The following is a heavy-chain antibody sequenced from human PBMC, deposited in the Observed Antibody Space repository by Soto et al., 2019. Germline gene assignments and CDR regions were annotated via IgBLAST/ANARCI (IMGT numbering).Heavy chain of an antibody. J-gene: IGHJ5*02. CDR3: ARKDKSGYFNWFDP. CDR1: GYRFTSYW. D-gene: IGHD3-22*01. Sequence: RGESLKISCRTSGYRFTSYWIAWVHQMPGKGLEWMGIIFPSDSDTRYSPSFQGQVTISADRSTSTVFLQWASLKASDTAVYFCARKDKSGYFNWFDPWGQGTLVTVSS. V-gene: IGHV5-51*07. CDR2: IFPSDSDT.